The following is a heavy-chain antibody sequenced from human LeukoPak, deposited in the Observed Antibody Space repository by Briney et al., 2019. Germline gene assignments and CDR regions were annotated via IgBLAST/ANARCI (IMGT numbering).Heavy chain of an antibody. V-gene: IGHV4-34*01. D-gene: IGHD3-22*01. CDR2: INHSGST. CDR1: GGSFSGYY. CDR3: ARGFSGRYYYDSSGRRMNWFDP. Sequence: ASETLSLTCAVYGGSFSGYYWSWIRQPPGKGLEWIGEINHSGSTNYNPSLKSRVTISVDTSKNQFSLKLSSVTAADTAVYYCARGFSGRYYYDSSGRRMNWFDPWGQGTLVTVSS. J-gene: IGHJ5*02.